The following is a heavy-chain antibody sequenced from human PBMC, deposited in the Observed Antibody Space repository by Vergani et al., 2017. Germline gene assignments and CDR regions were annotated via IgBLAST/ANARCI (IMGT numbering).Heavy chain of an antibody. CDR3: AKDSLWFGEQTGAFDI. Sequence: EVQLVESGGGLVQPGGSLRLSCAASGFTFSSYWMSWVRQAPGKGLEWVANIKQDGSEKYYVDSVKGRFTISRDNAKNSLYLQMNSLRAEDTAVYYCAKDSLWFGEQTGAFDIWGQGTMVTVSS. J-gene: IGHJ3*02. CDR2: IKQDGSEK. D-gene: IGHD3-10*01. V-gene: IGHV3-7*01. CDR1: GFTFSSYW.